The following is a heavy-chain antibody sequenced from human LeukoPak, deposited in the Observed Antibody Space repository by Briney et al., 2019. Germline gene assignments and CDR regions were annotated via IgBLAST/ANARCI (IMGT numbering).Heavy chain of an antibody. D-gene: IGHD4-17*01. CDR3: ATWREYGDYDPYFDY. CDR2: FAPEHAET. CDR1: GYTLTELS. J-gene: IGHJ4*02. Sequence: ASVKVSCKVSGYTLTELSMHWVRQAPGKGLEWMGGFAPEHAETIYAQEFQGRVTMTEDTPADTAYMELSSLRSEDTAMYYCATWREYGDYDPYFDYWGQGTLVTVSS. V-gene: IGHV1-24*01.